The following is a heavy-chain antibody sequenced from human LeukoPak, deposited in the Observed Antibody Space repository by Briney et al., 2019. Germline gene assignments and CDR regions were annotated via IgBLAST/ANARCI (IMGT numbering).Heavy chain of an antibody. CDR2: ISGSGGST. Sequence: PGGSLRLSCAASGFTFSSYAMSWVRQAPGKGLEWVSAISGSGGSTYYADSVKGRFTISRDTSKNTLYLQMNSLRAEDTAVYYCAKGSPGYSYGYGDYWGQGTLVTVSS. CDR1: GFTFSSYA. CDR3: AKGSPGYSYGYGDY. V-gene: IGHV3-23*01. D-gene: IGHD5-18*01. J-gene: IGHJ4*02.